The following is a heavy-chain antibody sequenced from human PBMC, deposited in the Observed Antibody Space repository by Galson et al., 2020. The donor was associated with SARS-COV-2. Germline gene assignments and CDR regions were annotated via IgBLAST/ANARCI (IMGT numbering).Heavy chain of an antibody. V-gene: IGHV1-69*10. CDR3: AREHPPGEYSGYGKD. Sequence: SVKVSCKASGGTFSSYAISWVRQAPGQGLEWMGGIIPILGIANYAQKFQGRVTITADKSTSTAYMELSSLRSEDTAVYYCAREHPPGEYSGYGKDWGQGTLVTVSS. D-gene: IGHD5-12*01. CDR1: GGTFSSYA. J-gene: IGHJ4*02. CDR2: IIPILGIA.